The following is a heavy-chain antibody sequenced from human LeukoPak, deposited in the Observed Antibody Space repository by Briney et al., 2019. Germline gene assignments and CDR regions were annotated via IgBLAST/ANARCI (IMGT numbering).Heavy chain of an antibody. Sequence: GGSLRLSCAASGFTFSSYAMGWVRQAPGKGLEWVSAISGSGGSTYYADSVKGRFTISRDNSKNTLYLQMNSLRAEDTAVYYCALEYCSSTSCYSWDAFDIWGQGTMVTVSS. CDR3: ALEYCSSTSCYSWDAFDI. CDR2: ISGSGGST. V-gene: IGHV3-23*01. CDR1: GFTFSSYA. D-gene: IGHD2-2*01. J-gene: IGHJ3*02.